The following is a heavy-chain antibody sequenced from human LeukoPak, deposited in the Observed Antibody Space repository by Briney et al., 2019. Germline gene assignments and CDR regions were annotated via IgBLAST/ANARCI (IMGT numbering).Heavy chain of an antibody. Sequence: PSETLSLTCTVSGGSISSSSYYWSWIRQPAGKGLEWIGRIYTSGSTTYNPSLKSRVTISVDTSKNQFSLILSSVTATDTALYYCARGLTADGHFDYWGQGTLVTVSS. CDR1: GGSISSSSYY. V-gene: IGHV4-61*02. D-gene: IGHD6-13*01. CDR3: ARGLTADGHFDY. CDR2: IYTSGST. J-gene: IGHJ4*02.